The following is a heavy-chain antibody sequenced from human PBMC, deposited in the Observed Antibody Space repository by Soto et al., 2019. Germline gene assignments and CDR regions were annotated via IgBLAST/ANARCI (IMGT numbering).Heavy chain of an antibody. CDR2: IIPIFGTA. V-gene: IGHV1-69*13. CDR3: ARGGGELELLEDYYYYGMDV. Sequence: ASVKVSCKASGGTFSSYAISWVRQAPGQGLEWMGGIIPIFGTANYAQKFQGRVTITADESTSTAYMELSSLRSEDTAVYYCARGGGELELLEDYYYYGMDVWGQGTTVTVSS. J-gene: IGHJ6*02. CDR1: GGTFSSYA. D-gene: IGHD1-7*01.